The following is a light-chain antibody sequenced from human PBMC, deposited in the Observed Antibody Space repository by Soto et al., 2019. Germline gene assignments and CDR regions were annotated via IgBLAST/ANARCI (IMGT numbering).Light chain of an antibody. V-gene: IGLV2-14*01. CDR3: AAWDDSLNGPV. CDR1: SSDVGGSKY. CDR2: EAT. J-gene: IGLJ2*01. Sequence: QSALTQPASVSGSPGQSITISCTGTSSDVGGSKYVSWYQQHPGQAPKLIIYEATNRPSGVSNRFSGSKSGNTASLTVSGLQAEDEADYYCAAWDDSLNGPVFGGGTKLTVL.